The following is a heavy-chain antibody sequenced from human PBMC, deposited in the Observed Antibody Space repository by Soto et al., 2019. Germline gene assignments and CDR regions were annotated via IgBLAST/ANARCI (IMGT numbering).Heavy chain of an antibody. Sequence: ASVKVSCKASGYTFTGYYMHWVRQAPGQGLEWMGWINPNSGGTNYAQKFQGWVTMTRDTSISTAYMELSRLRSDDTAVYYCARDLFGSHAEGVFGVVTTYYYYGMDVWGQGTTVTVSS. D-gene: IGHD3-3*01. V-gene: IGHV1-2*04. CDR2: INPNSGGT. CDR1: GYTFTGYY. CDR3: ARDLFGSHAEGVFGVVTTYYYYGMDV. J-gene: IGHJ6*02.